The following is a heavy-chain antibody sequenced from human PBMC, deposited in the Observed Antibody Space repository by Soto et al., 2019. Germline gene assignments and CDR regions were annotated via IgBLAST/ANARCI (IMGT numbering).Heavy chain of an antibody. D-gene: IGHD3-10*01. J-gene: IGHJ6*02. CDR3: TTDGGVTMVRGVPPYYGMDV. CDR1: GFTFSNAW. CDR2: IKSKTDGGTT. V-gene: IGHV3-15*01. Sequence: EVQLVESGGGLVKPGGSLRLSCAASGFTFSNAWMSWVRQAPGKGLEWVGRIKSKTDGGTTDYAAPVKGRFTISRDDSKNTLYLQRNSLKTDDTAVYYCTTDGGVTMVRGVPPYYGMDVWGQGTTVTVSS.